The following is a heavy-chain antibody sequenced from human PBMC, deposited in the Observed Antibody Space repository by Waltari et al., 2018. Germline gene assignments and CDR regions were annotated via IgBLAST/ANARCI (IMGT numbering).Heavy chain of an antibody. D-gene: IGHD2-15*01. CDR1: GDSRSSTDC. CDR2: VRGDGRT. V-gene: IGHV4-4*02. J-gene: IGHJ5*02. CDR3: ARDRGRGLYLDT. Sequence: QLLLQESGPGLVKPSGTLSLSCAVSGDSRSSTDCWSWVRLAPQKGLEWIGQVRGDGRTTYSPSFASRLTVSLDTSNNQFSLKLTSATAADTAVYYCARDRGRGLYLDTWGPGTLVTVSP.